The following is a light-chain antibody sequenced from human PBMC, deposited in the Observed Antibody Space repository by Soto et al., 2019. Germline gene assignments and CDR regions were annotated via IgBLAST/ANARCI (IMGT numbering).Light chain of an antibody. V-gene: IGKV3-20*01. Sequence: WAQSPANLYLNQGEKDTISCRASQSVSSSYLAWYQQKPGQAPRPLIYGASSRAIGIPDRFSGSGSGTDFTLTIFLLEPEDFAVYYCQQGRSSPSTFVQGTK. CDR1: QSVSSSY. CDR3: QQGRSSPST. CDR2: GAS. J-gene: IGKJ1*01.